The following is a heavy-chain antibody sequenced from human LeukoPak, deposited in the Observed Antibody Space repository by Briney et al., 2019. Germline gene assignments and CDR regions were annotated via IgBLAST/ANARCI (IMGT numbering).Heavy chain of an antibody. CDR1: GFTVSSNY. D-gene: IGHD3-22*01. CDR3: ARDQTYYYDSSGYDY. CDR2: IYSGGST. J-gene: IGHJ4*02. Sequence: GGSLRLSCAASGFTVSSNYMSWVRQAPGKGLEWVSAIYSGGSTYYADSVKGRFTISRDNSKNTLYLQMNSLRAEDTAVYYCARDQTYYYDSSGYDYWGQGTLVTVSS. V-gene: IGHV3-53*05.